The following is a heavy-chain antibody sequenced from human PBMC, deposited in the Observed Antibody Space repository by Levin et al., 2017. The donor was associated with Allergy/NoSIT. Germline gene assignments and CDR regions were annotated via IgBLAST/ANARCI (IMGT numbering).Heavy chain of an antibody. J-gene: IGHJ6*02. Sequence: RAGGSLRLSCAASGFPFSGYAMSWVRQAPGKGLEWVSAISGSGGSTYYADSVKGRFTVSRDNSKNTLYLQMNSLRAEDTAVYYCLDFDLAEMDVWGQGTTVTVSS. D-gene: IGHD2-15*01. CDR2: ISGSGGST. CDR3: LDFDLAEMDV. CDR1: GFPFSGYA. V-gene: IGHV3-23*01.